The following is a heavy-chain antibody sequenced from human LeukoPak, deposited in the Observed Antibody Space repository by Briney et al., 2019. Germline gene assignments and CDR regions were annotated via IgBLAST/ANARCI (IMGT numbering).Heavy chain of an antibody. D-gene: IGHD3-10*01. J-gene: IGHJ4*02. V-gene: IGHV4-38-2*02. Sequence: SETLSLTCTVSGYSISSGYYWGWIRQPPGKGLEWIGSIYHSGSTYYNPSLKSRVTISVDTSKNQFSLKLSSVTAADTAVYYCARQGWSYYKEWGQGTLVTVSS. CDR1: GYSISSGYY. CDR2: IYHSGST. CDR3: ARQGWSYYKE.